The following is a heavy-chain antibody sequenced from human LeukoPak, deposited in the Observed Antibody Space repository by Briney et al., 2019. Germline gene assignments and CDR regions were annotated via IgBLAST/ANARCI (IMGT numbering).Heavy chain of an antibody. J-gene: IGHJ5*02. V-gene: IGHV4-34*01. CDR3: AIEWAYYYGSGSRPFDP. D-gene: IGHD3-10*01. Sequence: SETLSLTCAVYGESFSGYYWNWIRQPPGKGLEWIGEINHSGSTNYNPSLKSRVTISVDTSKNQFSLKLSSVTAADTAVYYCAIEWAYYYGSGSRPFDPWGQGTLVTVSS. CDR2: INHSGST. CDR1: GESFSGYY.